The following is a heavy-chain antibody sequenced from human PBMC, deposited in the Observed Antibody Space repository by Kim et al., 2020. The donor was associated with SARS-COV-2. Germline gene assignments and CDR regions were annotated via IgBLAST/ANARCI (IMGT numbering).Heavy chain of an antibody. V-gene: IGHV3-30*04. CDR2: ISYDGSNK. CDR1: GFTFSSYA. D-gene: IGHD6-19*01. CDR3: ARGVVAEQWLVVYFDY. Sequence: GGSLRLSCAASGFTFSSYAMHWVRQAPGKGLEWVAVISYDGSNKYYADSVKGRFTISRDNSKNTLYLQMNSLRAEDTAVYYCARGVVAEQWLVVYFDYWG. J-gene: IGHJ4*01.